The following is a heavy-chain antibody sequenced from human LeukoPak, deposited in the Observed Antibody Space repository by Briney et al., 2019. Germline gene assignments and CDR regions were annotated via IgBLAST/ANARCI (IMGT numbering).Heavy chain of an antibody. D-gene: IGHD3-10*01. CDR2: SYYSGST. J-gene: IGHJ4*02. CDR1: GGSISGYY. V-gene: IGHV4-59*01. Sequence: SETLSLTCTVSGGSISGYYWSWIRQPPGKGLEWVGYSYYSGSTDYNPSLKNRVTISVDPSKNQFSLELSAVTAADTAVYHCARGGAFGSGSVYDYWGQGTLVTVSS. CDR3: ARGGAFGSGSVYDY.